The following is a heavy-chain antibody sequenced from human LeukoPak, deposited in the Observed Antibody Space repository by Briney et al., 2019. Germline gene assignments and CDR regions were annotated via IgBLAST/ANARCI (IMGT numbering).Heavy chain of an antibody. J-gene: IGHJ4*02. Sequence: SETLSLSCTVSGDSISSVGYYWSWIRQPPGKGLEWIAYISNSGSTNYNPSFKSRVTISVDTSKNQFSLKLSSVTAADTAVYYCARTLKINYQYYFDYWGQGTLVTVSS. D-gene: IGHD4-11*01. CDR2: ISNSGST. CDR1: GDSISSVGYY. CDR3: ARTLKINYQYYFDY. V-gene: IGHV4-61*08.